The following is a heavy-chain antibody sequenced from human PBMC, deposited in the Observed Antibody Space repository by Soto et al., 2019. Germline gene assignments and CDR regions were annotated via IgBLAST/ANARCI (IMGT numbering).Heavy chain of an antibody. CDR1: GFTLSSYW. J-gene: IGHJ6*03. Sequence: ELQLVESGGGLVQPGGSLRLSCVASGFTLSSYWMHWVRQAPGKGLVWVSRINSDGSSRTYADSVRGRLTNSRDNAKNTLYLQMNSLRAEDTAVYYCARGDATLSAYYYSMDVWGKGTTVTVSS. CDR3: ARGDATLSAYYYSMDV. CDR2: INSDGSSR. V-gene: IGHV3-74*01. D-gene: IGHD1-26*01.